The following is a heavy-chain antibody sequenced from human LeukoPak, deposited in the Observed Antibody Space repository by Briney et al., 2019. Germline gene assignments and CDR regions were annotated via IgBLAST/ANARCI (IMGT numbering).Heavy chain of an antibody. CDR2: ISGSGGST. J-gene: IGHJ4*02. Sequence: RPGGSLRLSCAASGFTFSSYAMSWVRQAPGKGLEWVSAISGSGGSTYYADSVKGRFTISRDNSKNTLYLQMNSLRAEDTAVYYCAKSEVRVTYFDYWGQGTLVTVSS. CDR3: AKSEVRVTYFDY. CDR1: GFTFSSYA. V-gene: IGHV3-23*01. D-gene: IGHD2-21*02.